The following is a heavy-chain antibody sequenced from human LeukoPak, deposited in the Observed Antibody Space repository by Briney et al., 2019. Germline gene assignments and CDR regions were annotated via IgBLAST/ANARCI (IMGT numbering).Heavy chain of an antibody. CDR2: IRYDGSNK. CDR3: AKDTHKRELLDAFDI. CDR1: GFTFSSYG. V-gene: IGHV3-30*02. D-gene: IGHD1-26*01. Sequence: GGSPRLSCAASGFTFSSYGMHWVRQAPGKGLEWVVFIRYDGSNKYYADSVKGRFTISRDNSKNTLYLQMNSLRAEDTAVYYCAKDTHKRELLDAFDIWGQGTMVTVSS. J-gene: IGHJ3*02.